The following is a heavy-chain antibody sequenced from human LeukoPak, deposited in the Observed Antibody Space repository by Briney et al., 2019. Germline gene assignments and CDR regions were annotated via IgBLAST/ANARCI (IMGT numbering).Heavy chain of an antibody. CDR1: GYTFTSYD. CDR2: MNPNSGNT. D-gene: IGHD6-13*01. CDR3: ARGQQLVRGAFDI. Sequence: GASVKVSCKASGYTFTSYDINWVRQATGQGLEWMGWMNPNSGNTGYAQKFQGRVTMTRNTSISTTYMELSSLISEDTAVYYCARGQQLVRGAFDIWGQGTMVTVSS. V-gene: IGHV1-8*01. J-gene: IGHJ3*02.